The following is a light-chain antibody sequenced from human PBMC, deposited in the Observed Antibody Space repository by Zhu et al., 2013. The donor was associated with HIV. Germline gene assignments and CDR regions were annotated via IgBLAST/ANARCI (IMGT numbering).Light chain of an antibody. CDR1: QSLVYSDGNIY. Sequence: DVVMTQSPLSLPVTLGQPASISCISSQSLVYSDGNIYLNWFQQRPGQSPRRLIYKISNRDSGVPDRFSGSGAGTDFTLKISRVEAEDVGLYYCMQGTHWPRTFGQGTKVEIK. V-gene: IGKV2-30*01. CDR3: MQGTHWPRT. J-gene: IGKJ1*01. CDR2: KIS.